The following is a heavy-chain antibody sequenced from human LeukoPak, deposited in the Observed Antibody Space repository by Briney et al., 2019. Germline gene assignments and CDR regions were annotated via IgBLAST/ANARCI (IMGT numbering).Heavy chain of an antibody. Sequence: ASVKVSCKASGYTFTGYYMHWVRQAPGQGLEWMGRINPNSGGTNYAQKFQGRVTMTRDTSISTAYMELSRLRPDDTAVYYCARDPRGDFWSGYRDYWGQGTLVTVSS. J-gene: IGHJ4*02. CDR1: GYTFTGYY. CDR2: INPNSGGT. CDR3: ARDPRGDFWSGYRDY. V-gene: IGHV1-2*06. D-gene: IGHD3-3*01.